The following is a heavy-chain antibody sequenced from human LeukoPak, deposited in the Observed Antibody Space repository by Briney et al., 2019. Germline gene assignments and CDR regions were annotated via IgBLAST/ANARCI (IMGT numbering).Heavy chain of an antibody. CDR1: GYTFTSYA. Sequence: GASVKVSCKASGYTFTSYAMNWVRQAPGQGLEWMGWINTNTGNPTYAQGFTGRFVFSLDTSVSTAYLQISSLKAEDTAVYYCARDQTAVTGVWGTIDYWGQGTLVTVSS. CDR3: ARDQTAVTGVWGTIDY. J-gene: IGHJ4*02. D-gene: IGHD2-8*02. V-gene: IGHV7-4-1*02. CDR2: INTNTGNP.